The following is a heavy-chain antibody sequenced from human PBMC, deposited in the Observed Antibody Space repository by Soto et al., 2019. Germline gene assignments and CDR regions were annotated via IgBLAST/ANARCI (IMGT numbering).Heavy chain of an antibody. D-gene: IGHD5-18*01. CDR3: ARRAYNYANMDV. CDR1: GYTFTTYY. J-gene: IGHJ6*02. Sequence: QVQLVQSGAEVKKPGASVKVSCETSGYTFTTYYMHWVRRAPGQGLEWMGMINPSGGRTSYAQKFQGRVTMTRDTSTRPIYMELSSLRFDDTAIYYCARRAYNYANMDVWGQGTTVTVSS. CDR2: INPSGGRT. V-gene: IGHV1-46*03.